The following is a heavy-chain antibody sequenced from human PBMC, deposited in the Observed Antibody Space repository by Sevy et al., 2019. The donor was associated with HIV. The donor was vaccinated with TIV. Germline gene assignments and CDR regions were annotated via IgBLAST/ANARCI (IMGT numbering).Heavy chain of an antibody. V-gene: IGHV3-48*02. CDR3: ARDVWNDFIWDY. CDR1: GFTFSSYS. CDR2: ISSSSTTI. J-gene: IGHJ4*02. Sequence: GSLRLSCAASGFTFSSYSMNWVRQAPGKGLEWVSYISSSSTTIKYADSVKGRFTISRDNAENSLYLQMNSLRDEDTAVYYCARDVWNDFIWDYWGQGTLVTVSS. D-gene: IGHD1-1*01.